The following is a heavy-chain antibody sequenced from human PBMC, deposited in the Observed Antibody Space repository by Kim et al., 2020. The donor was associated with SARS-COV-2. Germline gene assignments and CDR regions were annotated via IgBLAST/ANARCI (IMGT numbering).Heavy chain of an antibody. D-gene: IGHD6-13*01. CDR3: ARDYSSSWYPVYYYGMDV. CDR2: IYYSGST. CDR1: DGSISSGGYY. J-gene: IGHJ6*02. Sequence: SETLSLTCTVSDGSISSGGYYWSWIRQHPGKGLEWIGYIYYSGSTYYNPSLKSRVTISVDTSKNQFSLKLSSVTAADTAVYYCARDYSSSWYPVYYYGMDVWGQGTTVTVSS. V-gene: IGHV4-31*03.